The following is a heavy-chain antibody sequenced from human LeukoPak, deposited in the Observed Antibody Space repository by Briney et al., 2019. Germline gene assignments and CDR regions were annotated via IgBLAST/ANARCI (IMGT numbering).Heavy chain of an antibody. J-gene: IGHJ6*02. CDR3: ARDSYSGYYYYGMDV. Sequence: PSETLSLTCTVSGGSICRYYWSWLRPPPGKGLEWIGYIYYSGSTNYNPSLKSRVTISVDTSKNQFSLKLSSVTAADTAVYYCARDSYSGYYYYGMDVWGQGTTVTVSS. D-gene: IGHD1-26*01. V-gene: IGHV4-59*01. CDR1: GGSICRYY. CDR2: IYYSGST.